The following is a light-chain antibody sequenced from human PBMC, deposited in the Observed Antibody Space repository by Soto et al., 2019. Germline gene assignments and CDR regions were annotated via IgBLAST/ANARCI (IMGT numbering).Light chain of an antibody. CDR3: NSYTSNNAYV. CDR1: SSDVGAFNY. J-gene: IGLJ1*01. CDR2: DVS. Sequence: QSVLTQPASVSGSPGQAITISCSGTSSDVGAFNYVSWYQQQPGKAPKLIIYDVSNRPSGVSNRFSGSKSGNTASLTISGLRAEDEAYYYCNSYTSNNAYVFGTGTKVTVL. V-gene: IGLV2-14*03.